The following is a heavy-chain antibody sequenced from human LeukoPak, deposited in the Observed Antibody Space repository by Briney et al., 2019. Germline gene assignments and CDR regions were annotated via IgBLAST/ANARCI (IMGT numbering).Heavy chain of an antibody. J-gene: IGHJ3*01. CDR2: IKSKTDGGTT. D-gene: IGHD3-10*01. V-gene: IGHV3-15*01. CDR1: GFTFSNAW. CDR3: TSKIGGWSAFDV. Sequence: PGGSLRLSCAASGFTFSNAWMSWVRQAPGKGLEWVGRIKSKTDGGTTDYAAPVKGRFTISRDDSRNTLYLQMNSLKTDDTAVYYCTSKIGGWSAFDVSGRGTMVTVSS.